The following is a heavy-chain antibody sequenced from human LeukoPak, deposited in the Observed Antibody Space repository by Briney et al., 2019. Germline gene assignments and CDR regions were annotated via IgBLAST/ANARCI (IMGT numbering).Heavy chain of an antibody. CDR1: GFTFSSYA. Sequence: GGSLRLSCAASGFTFSSYAMSWVRQAPGKGLEWVSAISGSGGSTYYADSVKGRFTISRDNAKNTLYLQMNSLRAEDTAAYYCAKVEQQLVMEYYFDYWGQGTLVTVSS. CDR3: AKVEQQLVMEYYFDY. V-gene: IGHV3-23*01. CDR2: ISGSGGST. J-gene: IGHJ4*02. D-gene: IGHD6-13*01.